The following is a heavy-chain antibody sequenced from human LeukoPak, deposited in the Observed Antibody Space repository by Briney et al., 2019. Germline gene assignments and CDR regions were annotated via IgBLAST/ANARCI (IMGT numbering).Heavy chain of an antibody. J-gene: IGHJ4*02. D-gene: IGHD3-16*02. Sequence: PGGSLRLSCAASGFTFSSYAMSWVRQAPGKGLEWVSAISGSGGSTYYADSVKGRSTISRDNSKNTLYLQMNSLRAEDTAVYYCAKAIYDYVWGSYRYIDYWGQGTLVTVSS. CDR3: AKAIYDYVWGSYRYIDY. CDR1: GFTFSSYA. CDR2: ISGSGGST. V-gene: IGHV3-23*01.